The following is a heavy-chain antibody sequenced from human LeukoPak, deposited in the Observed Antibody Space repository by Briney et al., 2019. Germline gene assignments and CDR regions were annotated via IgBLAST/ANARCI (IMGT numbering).Heavy chain of an antibody. V-gene: IGHV7-4-1*02. Sequence: ASVKVSCKASGYTFTSYAMNWVRQAPGQGLEWMGWFNTNTGNPTYAQGFTGRFVFSLDTSVSTAYLQISSLKAEDTAVYYCARAYQWELLPGIDYWGQGTLVTVSS. D-gene: IGHD1-26*01. CDR2: FNTNTGNP. CDR3: ARAYQWELLPGIDY. CDR1: GYTFTSYA. J-gene: IGHJ4*02.